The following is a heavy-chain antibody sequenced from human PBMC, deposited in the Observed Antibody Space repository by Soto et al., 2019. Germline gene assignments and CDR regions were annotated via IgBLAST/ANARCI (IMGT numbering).Heavy chain of an antibody. CDR1: DGSISSCDYY. CDR3: ARATYYYGSGSYTLPSWFDP. Sequence: PSETMSLTCPVSDGSISSCDYYWRWLRPPPGKGLECIGYIYYSGSTYYNRSLKSRVTISVDTSKNQFSLKLSSVTAADTAVYYCARATYYYGSGSYTLPSWFDPWGQGTLVTVSS. D-gene: IGHD3-10*01. J-gene: IGHJ5*02. CDR2: IYYSGST. V-gene: IGHV4-30-4*01.